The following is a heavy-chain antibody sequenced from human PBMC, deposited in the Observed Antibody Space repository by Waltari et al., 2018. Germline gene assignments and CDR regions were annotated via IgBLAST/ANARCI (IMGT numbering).Heavy chain of an antibody. D-gene: IGHD2-2*01. CDR3: ARIGHTSSTEDY. CDR1: GFTFSNYW. J-gene: IGHJ4*02. V-gene: IGHV3-7*01. CDR2: IKQDGREK. Sequence: EVQLVESGGGLVQPGESLRLSCAASGFTFSNYWMSWVRQAPGKGLEWVANIKQDGREKHYVDSVKGRFTISRDNTKNSLYLQVNSLRAEDTAVYYCARIGHTSSTEDYWGQGILVTVTS.